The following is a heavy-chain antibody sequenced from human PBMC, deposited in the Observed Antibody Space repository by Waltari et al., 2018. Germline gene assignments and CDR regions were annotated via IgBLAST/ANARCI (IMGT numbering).Heavy chain of an antibody. CDR1: GFSFRSYG. CDR2: IRYDGSDK. D-gene: IGHD2-2*01. J-gene: IGHJ4*02. V-gene: IGHV3-30*02. Sequence: QAQLVESGGGVVHPGGSLRLSCTASGFSFRSYGMHWVRQTPGKGLEWVALIRYDGSDKYYADSVKGRFTISRDTSKNTLYLQMNSLRSEDTAVYYCASGGKIVVVPADYWGQGTLVTVSS. CDR3: ASGGKIVVVPADY.